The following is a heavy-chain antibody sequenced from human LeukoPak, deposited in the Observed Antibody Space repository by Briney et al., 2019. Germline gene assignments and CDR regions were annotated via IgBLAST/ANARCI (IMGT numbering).Heavy chain of an antibody. V-gene: IGHV3-66*02. CDR1: GFTVTSNY. D-gene: IGHD3-10*01. J-gene: IGHJ6*03. CDR3: AREVMFYYASGTSREYYYYMDV. CDR2: IYSDGTT. Sequence: PGGSLRLSCSASGFTVTSNYMNWVRQASGKGLEWVSVIYSDGTTFYAESVKGRFTISRDNSQKTLSLLMNSLRTEDTAVYYCAREVMFYYASGTSREYYYYMDVWGKGTTVTVSS.